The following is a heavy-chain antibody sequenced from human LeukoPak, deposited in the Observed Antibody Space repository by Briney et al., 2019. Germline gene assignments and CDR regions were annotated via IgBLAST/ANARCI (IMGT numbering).Heavy chain of an antibody. J-gene: IGHJ6*03. V-gene: IGHV3-30*02. D-gene: IGHD2-15*01. Sequence: PGGSLRLSCAASGFTISSYGMHWVRQAPGKGLEWVAFIRYDGSNKYYADSVKGRFTISRDNSKNTLYLQMNSLRAEDTAVYYCAKEDIVVVVAATDYYYYYMDVWGKGTTVTVSS. CDR2: IRYDGSNK. CDR1: GFTISSYG. CDR3: AKEDIVVVVAATDYYYYYMDV.